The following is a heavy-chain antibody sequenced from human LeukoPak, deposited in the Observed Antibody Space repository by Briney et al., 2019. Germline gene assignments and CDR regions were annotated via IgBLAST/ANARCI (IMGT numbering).Heavy chain of an antibody. V-gene: IGHV1-2*02. CDR3: ATNNGYSYPIDY. J-gene: IGHJ4*02. CDR1: GYIFTTYY. CDR2: INPNSGGT. D-gene: IGHD5-18*01. Sequence: ASVKVSCKASGYIFTTYYMNWVRQAPGQGLEWMGWINPNSGGTNYAQKFQGRVTMTRDTSISTAYMELSRLRSDDTAVYYCATNNGYSYPIDYWGQGTLVTVSS.